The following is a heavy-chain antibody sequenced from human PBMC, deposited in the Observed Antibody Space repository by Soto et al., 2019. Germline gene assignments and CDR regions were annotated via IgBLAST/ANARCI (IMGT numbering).Heavy chain of an antibody. CDR2: ISGSGGST. V-gene: IGHV3-23*01. CDR1: GSTFSSYA. Sequence: GGSLRLSCAASGSTFSSYAMSWVRQAPGKGMEWVAAISGSGGSTYYVDSVKGRFTISRENSKNTLYLQMNSLRAEDAAVYYCAKDLVGSNADYYDYWGQGTLVTVSS. J-gene: IGHJ4*02. CDR3: AKDLVGSNADYYDY. D-gene: IGHD2-15*01.